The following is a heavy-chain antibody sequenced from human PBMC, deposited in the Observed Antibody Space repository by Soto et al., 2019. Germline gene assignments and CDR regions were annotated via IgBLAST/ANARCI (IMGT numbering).Heavy chain of an antibody. J-gene: IGHJ3*02. Sequence: VLLLESGGGLVQPGGSLRLSCAASGFTFSNYAMSWVRQAPGKGLEWVSGISGSGGGTDYADSVKGRFTISRDNSKNTLYLQMNNLRAEDTAVYYCAKVGTYDFWSGYDSAFDIWGQGTMVTVSS. D-gene: IGHD3-3*01. CDR1: GFTFSNYA. CDR2: ISGSGGGT. V-gene: IGHV3-23*01. CDR3: AKVGTYDFWSGYDSAFDI.